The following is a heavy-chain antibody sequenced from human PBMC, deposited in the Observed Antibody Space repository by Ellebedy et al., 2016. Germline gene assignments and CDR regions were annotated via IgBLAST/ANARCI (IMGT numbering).Heavy chain of an antibody. CDR1: GYSFTGFY. J-gene: IGHJ5*02. V-gene: IGHV1-8*02. CDR3: ARDRGAYGDYAPFNWFDP. D-gene: IGHD4-17*01. CDR2: MNPNSGNT. Sequence: ASVKVSCKASGYSFTGFYMHWVRQAPGQGLEWMGWMNPNSGNTGYAQKFQGRVTMTRNTSISTAYIELSSLRSEDTAVYYCARDRGAYGDYAPFNWFDPWGQGTLVTVSS.